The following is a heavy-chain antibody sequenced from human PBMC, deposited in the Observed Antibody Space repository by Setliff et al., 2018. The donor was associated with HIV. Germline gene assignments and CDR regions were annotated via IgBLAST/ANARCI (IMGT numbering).Heavy chain of an antibody. D-gene: IGHD3-10*01. CDR1: GYSISSGYY. Sequence: PSETLSLTCAVSGYSISSGYYWGWIRQPPGRGLEWIGNIYHSGGTYYNPSLKSRVTISVDTSKNQFSLKLRSVTAADTAVYYCARVNAVRGVSWSNWFDPWGQGTLVTVSS. J-gene: IGHJ5*02. CDR3: ARVNAVRGVSWSNWFDP. V-gene: IGHV4-38-2*01. CDR2: IYHSGGT.